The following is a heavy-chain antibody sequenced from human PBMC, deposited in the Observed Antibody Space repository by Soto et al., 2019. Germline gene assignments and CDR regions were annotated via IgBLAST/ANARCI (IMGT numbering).Heavy chain of an antibody. CDR3: VRQWLVVSPLDH. CDR1: GFIFSGSA. J-gene: IGHJ4*02. V-gene: IGHV3-73*02. Sequence: EVHLVQSGGGLVQPGGSLKLSCAASGFIFSGSAMHWVRQASGKGLEWVGRIGRKAKNYATEYGASVEGRFTISRDDSKNTTFLLMNSLKSEDTAVSFCVRQWLVVSPLDHWGQGTLVTVSS. CDR2: IGRKAKNYAT. D-gene: IGHD6-19*01.